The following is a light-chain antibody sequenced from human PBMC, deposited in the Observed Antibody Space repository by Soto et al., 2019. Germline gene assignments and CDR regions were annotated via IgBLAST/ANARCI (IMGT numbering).Light chain of an antibody. J-gene: IGKJ1*01. V-gene: IGKV3-11*01. CDR2: DAS. CDR1: QSVGSY. Sequence: EIVLTQSPATLSLSPGEIATLSCRASQSVGSYLAWYQQKLGQAPRLLIYDASNRATGIPARFSGSGSATDFTLTISSLEPEDFAVYYCQQRSNWPRTFGQGTKVEIK. CDR3: QQRSNWPRT.